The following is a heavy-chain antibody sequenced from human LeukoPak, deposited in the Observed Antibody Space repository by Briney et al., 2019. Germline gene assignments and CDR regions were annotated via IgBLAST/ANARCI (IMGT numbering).Heavy chain of an antibody. J-gene: IGHJ5*02. Sequence: AGGSLRLSCAASGFTFSSYAMSWVRQAPGKGLDWVSTISDSGGNTYYADSVKGRFTISRDNSKNTLYLQMNSLRAEDTALYYCAKDGFRGDCIGGSCYPFDPWGQGTLVTVSS. V-gene: IGHV3-23*01. CDR2: ISDSGGNT. CDR3: AKDGFRGDCIGGSCYPFDP. D-gene: IGHD2-15*01. CDR1: GFTFSSYA.